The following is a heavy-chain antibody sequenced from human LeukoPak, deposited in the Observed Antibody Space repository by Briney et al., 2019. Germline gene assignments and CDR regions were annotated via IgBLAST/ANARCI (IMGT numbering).Heavy chain of an antibody. D-gene: IGHD5-24*01. CDR1: GFTFDDYG. V-gene: IGHV3-20*04. CDR2: INWNGGST. J-gene: IGHJ4*02. Sequence: GGSLRLSCAASGFTFDDYGMSWVRQAPGKGLEWVSGINWNGGSTGYADSVKGRFTISRDNAKNSLYLQMNSLRAEDTAVYYCARGGDGYNAYYFDYWGQGTLVTVSS. CDR3: ARGGDGYNAYYFDY.